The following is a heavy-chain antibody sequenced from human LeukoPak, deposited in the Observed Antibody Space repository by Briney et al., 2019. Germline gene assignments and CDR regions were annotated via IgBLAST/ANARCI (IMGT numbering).Heavy chain of an antibody. V-gene: IGHV3-33*01. Sequence: SGGSLRLSCAASGFTFSNYGMHWVRQAPGKGLEWVAVIWYDGSDKYYADSVKGRFTISRDNSKNTLYLQMNSLRAEDTAVYYCASPMGGSSWYFDYWGQGTLVTVSS. CDR1: GFTFSNYG. D-gene: IGHD6-13*01. CDR3: ASPMGGSSWYFDY. CDR2: IWYDGSDK. J-gene: IGHJ4*02.